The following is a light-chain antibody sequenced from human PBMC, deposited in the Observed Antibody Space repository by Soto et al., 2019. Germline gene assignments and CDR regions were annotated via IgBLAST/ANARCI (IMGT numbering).Light chain of an antibody. CDR3: QKYNSAPLT. CDR1: QGISSL. Sequence: DIQMTQSPSSVSASVGDRVTITCRASQGISSLLAWYQQKPGKVPKLLIYAASTLQSGVPSRFSGSGSGTDFTLTISSLQPEDVATYFCQKYNSAPLTFGGGTKVEIK. J-gene: IGKJ4*01. V-gene: IGKV1-27*01. CDR2: AAS.